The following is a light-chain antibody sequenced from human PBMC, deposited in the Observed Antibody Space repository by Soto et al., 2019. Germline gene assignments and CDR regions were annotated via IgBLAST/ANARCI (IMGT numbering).Light chain of an antibody. Sequence: QSALTQPPSVSGSPGQSVTISCTGTSSDIGYHNRVSWYQQPPGTAPKLMIYEVSTRYSGVPDRFSGSKSGNTASLTISGLQADHDADYYCSSFASSATLVFGGGTKVTVL. CDR1: SSDIGYHNR. CDR2: EVS. J-gene: IGLJ3*02. CDR3: SSFASSATLV. V-gene: IGLV2-18*02.